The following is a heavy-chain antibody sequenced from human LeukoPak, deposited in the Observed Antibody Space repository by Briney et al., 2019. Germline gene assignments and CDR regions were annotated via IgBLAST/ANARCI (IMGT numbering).Heavy chain of an antibody. CDR1: GGSINSYY. Sequence: SETLSLNCTVSGGSINSYYWSWIRQPPGKGLDWIGYIYYTGSTNYNPSLKSRVTISVDTSNNKFSLKLTSLTAADTAVYYCVRHLSAGRPAFDIWSQGTMVTVSS. D-gene: IGHD2-15*01. J-gene: IGHJ3*02. V-gene: IGHV4-59*08. CDR3: VRHLSAGRPAFDI. CDR2: IYYTGST.